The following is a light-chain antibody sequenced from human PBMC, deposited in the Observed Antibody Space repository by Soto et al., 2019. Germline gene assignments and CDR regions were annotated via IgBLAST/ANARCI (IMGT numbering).Light chain of an antibody. CDR1: NIGNKR. Sequence: SYELTQPPSVSVAPGQTARITCGGNNIGNKRVHWYQQKPGQAPVLVVYDDSDRPSGIPERFSGSNSGNTATLSISRVGAGDEADYYCQVWDSNSVYVFGTGTKVTVL. CDR3: QVWDSNSVYV. V-gene: IGLV3-21*02. CDR2: DDS. J-gene: IGLJ1*01.